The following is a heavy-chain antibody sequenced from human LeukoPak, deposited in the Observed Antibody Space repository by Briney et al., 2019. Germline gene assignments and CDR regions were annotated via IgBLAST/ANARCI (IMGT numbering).Heavy chain of an antibody. D-gene: IGHD3-10*01. V-gene: IGHV4-38-2*02. CDR1: GYSINSGYY. CDR3: ARESRGLWYFDL. J-gene: IGHJ2*01. CDR2: IYHSGST. Sequence: SETLSLTCTVSGYSINSGYYWGWIRQPPGKGLEWIGSIYHSGSTYYNPSLKSRLTISLDTSKNQFSLKLSSVTAADTAVFYCARESRGLWYFDLWGRGTLVTVSS.